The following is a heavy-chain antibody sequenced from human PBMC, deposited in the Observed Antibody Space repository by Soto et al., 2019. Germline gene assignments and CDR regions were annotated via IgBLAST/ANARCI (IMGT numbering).Heavy chain of an antibody. J-gene: IGHJ3*02. CDR3: ARDPRPYYYDAFDS. D-gene: IGHD3-10*01. V-gene: IGHV3-11*01. Sequence: GGSLRLSCAASGFTFSDYYMTWVRQAPGKGLEWVSYISSTGTTIYNADSVKGRFTISRDNTQNSLYLQMNSLRAEDTAMYYCARDPRPYYYDAFDSWGQGTRVTVAS. CDR1: GFTFSDYY. CDR2: ISSTGTTI.